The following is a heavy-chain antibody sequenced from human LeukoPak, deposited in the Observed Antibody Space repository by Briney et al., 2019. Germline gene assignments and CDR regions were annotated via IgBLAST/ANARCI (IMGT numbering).Heavy chain of an antibody. V-gene: IGHV6-1*01. CDR3: AKGYSMSF. Sequence: SQTLSLTCAISRDSVSNNTTAWNWIRQSPSRGLEWLGRTYYRSKWYNEYALSVTSRITINADTSKNQFSLQLDFVTPEDTAVYYCAKGYSMSFWGQGTLVTVSS. CDR1: RDSVSNNTTA. CDR2: TYYRSKWYN. D-gene: IGHD6-13*01. J-gene: IGHJ4*02.